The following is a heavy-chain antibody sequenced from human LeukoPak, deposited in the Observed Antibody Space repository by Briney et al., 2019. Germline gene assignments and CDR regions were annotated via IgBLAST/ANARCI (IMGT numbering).Heavy chain of an antibody. CDR3: ARGGMVRGVIHDY. CDR1: GGSFSGYY. J-gene: IGHJ4*02. Sequence: NPSETLSLTCAVYGGSFSGYYWSWIRQPPGKGLEWIGEINHSGSTNYNPSLKSRVTISVDTSKNQFSLKLSSVTAADTAVYYCARGGMVRGVIHDYWGQGTLVTVSS. V-gene: IGHV4-34*01. CDR2: INHSGST. D-gene: IGHD3-10*01.